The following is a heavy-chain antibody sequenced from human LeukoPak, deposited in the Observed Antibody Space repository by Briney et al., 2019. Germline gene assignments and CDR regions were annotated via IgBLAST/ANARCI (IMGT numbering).Heavy chain of an antibody. D-gene: IGHD6-6*01. Sequence: GGSLRLSCAAAGFTFSTYAMHWVRQAPGKGLEGVAVISYDGSNKYYADSVKGRFTISRDKSKNTLYLQMNRLRAEDTAVYYCARRSLEYSSPNPLDYWGQGTLVAVSS. J-gene: IGHJ4*02. CDR1: GFTFSTYA. V-gene: IGHV3-30-3*01. CDR3: ARRSLEYSSPNPLDY. CDR2: ISYDGSNK.